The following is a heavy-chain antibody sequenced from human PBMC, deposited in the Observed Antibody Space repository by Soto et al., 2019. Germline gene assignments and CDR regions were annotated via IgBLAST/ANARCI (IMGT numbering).Heavy chain of an antibody. CDR1: GGSISSGGYY. J-gene: IGHJ5*02. CDR3: ARDEGFFCSSTSCYRFDP. CDR2: ISYSGST. Sequence: QVQLQESGPGLVKPSQTLSLTCTVSGGSISSGGYYWSWIRQHPGKGLEWIGYISYSGSTYYNPSLKSRVTISVDTSKNQFSLKLSSVTAADSAVYYCARDEGFFCSSTSCYRFDPWGQGTLVTVSS. V-gene: IGHV4-31*03. D-gene: IGHD2-2*02.